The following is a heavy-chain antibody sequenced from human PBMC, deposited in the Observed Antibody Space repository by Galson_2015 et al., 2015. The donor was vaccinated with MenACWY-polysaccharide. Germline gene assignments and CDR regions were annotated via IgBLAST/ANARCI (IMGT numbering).Heavy chain of an antibody. J-gene: IGHJ4*02. V-gene: IGHV3-23*01. Sequence: SLRLSCAASGFTFTSYAMSWVRQAPGKGLEWVSAIRSSGTNTYYADSVKGRFTISRDNSKNTLYLQMNSLRAEDTAVYYCARGNGDGSGWWGAYYFDYWAQGTLVTVSS. CDR2: IRSSGTNT. D-gene: IGHD6-19*01. CDR1: GFTFTSYA. CDR3: ARGNGDGSGWWGAYYFDY.